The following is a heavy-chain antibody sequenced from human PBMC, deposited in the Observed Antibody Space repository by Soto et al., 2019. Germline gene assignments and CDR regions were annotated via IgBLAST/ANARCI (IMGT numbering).Heavy chain of an antibody. CDR3: AKGRGRFKSGVQKTFDS. D-gene: IGHD2-8*01. J-gene: IGHJ4*02. CDR1: GFIFDTYA. V-gene: IGHV3-23*01. Sequence: EVHLLDSGGGLVQPGGPLTLSCVASGFIFDTYAMSWVRQAPGKGLEWVSAISGSGGTTYYADSVKGRLTISRDNSKNILYLQLNSLRVEDTAVYYCAKGRGRFKSGVQKTFDSWGQGTLVTVSS. CDR2: ISGSGGTT.